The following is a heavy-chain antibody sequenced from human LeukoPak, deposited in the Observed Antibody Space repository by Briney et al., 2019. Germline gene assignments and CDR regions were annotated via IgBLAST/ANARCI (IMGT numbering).Heavy chain of an antibody. D-gene: IGHD3-3*01. V-gene: IGHV4-30-4*01. CDR2: IYYSWST. CDR1: GGSISSGDYY. CDR3: ARGTGFLIGY. Sequence: PSETLSLTCTVSGGSISSGDYYWSWIRQPPGKGLEWVGYIYYSWSTYYNPSLKSRVTISVDTSKNQFSLKLSSVTAADTAVYYCARGTGFLIGYWGQGALVTVSS. J-gene: IGHJ4*02.